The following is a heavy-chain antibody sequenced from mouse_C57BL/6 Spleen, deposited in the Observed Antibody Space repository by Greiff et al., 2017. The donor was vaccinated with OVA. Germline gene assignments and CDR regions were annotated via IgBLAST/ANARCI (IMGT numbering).Heavy chain of an antibody. Sequence: EVQVVESEGGLVQPGSSMKLSCTASGFTFSDYYMAWVRQVPEKGLEWVANINYDGSSTYYLDSLKSRFIISRDNAKNILYLQMSSLKSEDTATYYCARDHDVLYFDYWGQGTTLTVSS. J-gene: IGHJ2*01. V-gene: IGHV5-16*01. CDR1: GFTFSDYY. D-gene: IGHD2-12*01. CDR2: INYDGSST. CDR3: ARDHDVLYFDY.